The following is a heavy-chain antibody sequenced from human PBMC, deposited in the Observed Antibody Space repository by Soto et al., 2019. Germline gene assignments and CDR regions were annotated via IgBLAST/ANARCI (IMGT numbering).Heavy chain of an antibody. J-gene: IGHJ4*02. CDR1: GGSISSYY. V-gene: IGHV4-59*01. CDR3: ARGRGDTAMAWYY. Sequence: QVQLQESGPGLVKPSETLSLTCTVSGGSISSYYWSWIRQSPGQGLEWIGYIYYSGSTKYNPSLKSRVTISVDTSKNQFYLKLSSVTAADTAVYYCARGRGDTAMAWYYWGQGTLVTVSS. CDR2: IYYSGST. D-gene: IGHD5-18*01.